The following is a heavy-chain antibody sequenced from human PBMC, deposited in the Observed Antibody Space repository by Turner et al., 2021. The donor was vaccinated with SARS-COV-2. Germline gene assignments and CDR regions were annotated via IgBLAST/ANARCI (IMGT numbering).Heavy chain of an antibody. V-gene: IGHV3-11*06. CDR2: ISSSSYYT. D-gene: IGHD4-17*01. Sequence: QVQLVESGGGVVQPGRSLRLSCAASGFTFSDYYMSWIRQAPGKGLEWVSYISSSSYYTNYADSVKGRFTISRDNAKNSLYLQMNSLRAEDTAVYYCARDGSTVGGFDYWGQGTLVTVSS. CDR1: GFTFSDYY. J-gene: IGHJ4*02. CDR3: ARDGSTVGGFDY.